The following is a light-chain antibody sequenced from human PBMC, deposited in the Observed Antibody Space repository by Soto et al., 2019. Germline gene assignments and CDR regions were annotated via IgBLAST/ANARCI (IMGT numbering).Light chain of an antibody. V-gene: IGKV3-20*01. CDR2: GAS. Sequence: EIVLTQSPGTLSLSPGERATLSCRASESVSSSYLAWYQQKPGQAPRLLIYGASRRATGTPDRFSGSGSGTVFTLTISRLEPEDFAVYYCQHYGSSPPWTFGQGNKVEIK. CDR3: QHYGSSPPWT. J-gene: IGKJ1*01. CDR1: ESVSSSY.